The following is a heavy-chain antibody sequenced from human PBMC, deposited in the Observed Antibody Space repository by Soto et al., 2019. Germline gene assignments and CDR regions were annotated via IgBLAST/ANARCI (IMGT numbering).Heavy chain of an antibody. CDR2: IYYSGST. D-gene: IGHD3-22*01. J-gene: IGHJ4*02. CDR3: ARVWDSSGPNFDY. CDR1: GGSISSGGYY. V-gene: IGHV4-31*03. Sequence: QVQLQESGPGLVKPSQTLSLTCTVSGGSISSGGYYWSWIRQHPGKGLEWIGYIYYSGSTYYNSSLKSRVTISVDTSKTQFSLKLSSVTAADRAVYYCARVWDSSGPNFDYWGQGTLVTVSS.